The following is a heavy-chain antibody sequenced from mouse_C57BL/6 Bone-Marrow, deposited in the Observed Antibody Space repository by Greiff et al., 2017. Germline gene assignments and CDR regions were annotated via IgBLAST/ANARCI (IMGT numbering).Heavy chain of an antibody. J-gene: IGHJ4*01. CDR3: AKRGVDYDLYAMDY. CDR1: GYTFTSYW. V-gene: IGHV1-72*01. D-gene: IGHD2-4*01. CDR2: IDPNSGGT. Sequence: VQLQQPGAELVKPGASVKLSCKASGYTFTSYWMHWVKQRPGRGLEWIGRIDPNSGGTKYNEKFKSKATLTVDKPSSTAYMPLSSLTSEDSAVYYCAKRGVDYDLYAMDYWGQGTSVTVSS.